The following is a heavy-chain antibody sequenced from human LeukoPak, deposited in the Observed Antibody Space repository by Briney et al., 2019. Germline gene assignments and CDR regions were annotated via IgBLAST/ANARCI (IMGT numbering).Heavy chain of an antibody. CDR2: ISLAGQT. D-gene: IGHD1-26*01. J-gene: IGHJ4*02. Sequence: SETLSLTCGVSGGSISGTDWWSWVRQPPGQGLEWIGEISLAGQTNYNPSLNGRVTMSLDKSSNQLSLQLTSVTAADTATYFCSRESGPFCPFGYWGQGTLVIVSS. V-gene: IGHV4/OR15-8*02. CDR1: GGSISGTDW. CDR3: SRESGPFCPFGY.